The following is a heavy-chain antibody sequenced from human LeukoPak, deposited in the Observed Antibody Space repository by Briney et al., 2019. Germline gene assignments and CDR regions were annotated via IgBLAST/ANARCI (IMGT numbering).Heavy chain of an antibody. D-gene: IGHD1-26*01. CDR3: ARLGGRPPAFYYYYMDV. CDR2: INHSGST. Sequence: PSETLSLTCAVYGGSFSGYYWSWIRQPPGKGLEWIGEINHSGSTNYNPSLKSRVTISVDTSKNQFSLKLSSVTAADTAVYYCARLGGRPPAFYYYYMDVWGKGTTVTVSS. J-gene: IGHJ6*03. V-gene: IGHV4-34*01. CDR1: GGSFSGYY.